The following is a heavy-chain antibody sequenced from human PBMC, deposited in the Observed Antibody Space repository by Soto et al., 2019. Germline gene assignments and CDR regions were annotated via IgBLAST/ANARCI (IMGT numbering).Heavy chain of an antibody. CDR1: GGSISSGGYS. CDR2: IYHSGNT. D-gene: IGHD2-15*01. J-gene: IGHJ3*01. V-gene: IGHV4-30-2*01. Sequence: PSETLSLTCAVSGGSISSGGYSWTWIRQPPGKGLEWIGYIYHSGNTYYNPSLKSRVTISGDRSKNQFTLNLSSVTAADTAVYYGASIVAADEVLDVWGKGTMVTVSS. CDR3: ASIVAADEVLDV.